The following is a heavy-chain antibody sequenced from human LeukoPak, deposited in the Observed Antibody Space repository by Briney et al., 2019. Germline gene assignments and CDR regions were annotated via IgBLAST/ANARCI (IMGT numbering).Heavy chain of an antibody. CDR3: ARSTWLLDK. CDR1: GGSISPYY. Sequence: PSETLSLTCTVSGGSISPYYWSWIRQPPDKGLEWIGYIYYSGSTNYNPSLKSRVTISLDTSKNQFSLKLSSVTAADTAVYYCARSTWLLDKWGQGTLVTVSS. CDR2: IYYSGST. D-gene: IGHD3-22*01. V-gene: IGHV4-59*01. J-gene: IGHJ4*02.